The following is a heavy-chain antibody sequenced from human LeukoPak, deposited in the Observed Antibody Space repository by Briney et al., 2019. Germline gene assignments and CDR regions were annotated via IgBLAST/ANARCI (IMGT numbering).Heavy chain of an antibody. CDR3: ARAPTLGYMDV. CDR2: IYYSGST. V-gene: IGHV4-39*01. J-gene: IGHJ6*03. CDR1: GGSIGSSSYY. Sequence: SETLSLTCTVSGGSIGSSSYYWGWIRQPPGKGLEWIGSIYYSGSTYYNPSLKSRVTISVDTSKNQFSLKLSSVTAADTAVYYCARAPTLGYMDVWGKGTTVTISS.